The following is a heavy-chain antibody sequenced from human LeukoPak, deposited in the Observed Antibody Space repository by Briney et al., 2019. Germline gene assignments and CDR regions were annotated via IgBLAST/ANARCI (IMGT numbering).Heavy chain of an antibody. CDR3: AKDLRVAVGRGYFDY. J-gene: IGHJ4*02. CDR1: GFTFSEYY. CDR2: ISSSGSTI. D-gene: IGHD6-19*01. V-gene: IGHV3-11*01. Sequence: GGSLRLSCAASGFTFSEYYMSWIRQAAGKGLEWVSYISSSGSTIYYADSVKGRFTISRDNAKNSLYLQMNSLRAEDTAVYYCAKDLRVAVGRGYFDYWGQGTLVTVSS.